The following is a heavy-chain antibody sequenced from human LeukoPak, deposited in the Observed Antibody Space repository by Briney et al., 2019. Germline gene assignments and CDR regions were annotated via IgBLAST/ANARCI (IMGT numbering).Heavy chain of an antibody. J-gene: IGHJ6*02. CDR1: GYTFTGYY. V-gene: IGHV1-2*02. D-gene: IGHD3-22*01. Sequence: ASMKVSCKASGYTFTGYYMHWVRQAPGQGLEWMGWINPNSGGTNYAQKFQGRVTMTRDTSISTAYMELSRLRSDDTAVYYCASGDYDSSGYPSYYYYGMDVWGQGTTVTVSS. CDR3: ASGDYDSSGYPSYYYYGMDV. CDR2: INPNSGGT.